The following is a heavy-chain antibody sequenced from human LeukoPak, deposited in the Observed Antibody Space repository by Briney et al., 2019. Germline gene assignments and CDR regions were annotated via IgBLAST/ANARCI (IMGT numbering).Heavy chain of an antibody. CDR3: ARDRNPYYSDSRDSFDY. CDR1: GYTFTSYY. CDR2: NNPGGGST. V-gene: IGHV1-46*01. D-gene: IGHD3-22*01. J-gene: IGHJ4*02. Sequence: ASVKVSCKASGYTFTSYYMHWVRQAPGQGLEWMGINNPGGGSTTYAQKFQGRVTMTRDTSTSTVYMELSSLRSEDTAVYYCARDRNPYYSDSRDSFDYWGQGTLVTVSS.